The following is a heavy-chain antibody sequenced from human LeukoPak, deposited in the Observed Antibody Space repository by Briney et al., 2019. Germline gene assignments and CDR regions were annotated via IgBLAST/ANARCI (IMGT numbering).Heavy chain of an antibody. J-gene: IGHJ4*02. CDR1: GYSFTSYW. D-gene: IGHD2-21*02. CDR2: IYPGDSDT. V-gene: IGHV5-51*01. Sequence: GESLKISCKGSGYSFTSYWIGWVRQMPGKGLEWMGIIYPGDSDTRYSPSFQGQITVSADKSISTAHLQWSSLKASDTAMYYCARTTYCGGDCHFDYWGQGTLVTVSS. CDR3: ARTTYCGGDCHFDY.